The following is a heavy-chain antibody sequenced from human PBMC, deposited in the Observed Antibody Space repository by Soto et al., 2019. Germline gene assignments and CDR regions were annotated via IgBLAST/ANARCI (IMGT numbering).Heavy chain of an antibody. V-gene: IGHV1-3*01. CDR2: INAGSGNT. J-gene: IGHJ4*02. CDR1: GYTFTTHA. Sequence: QVPLVQSGADVKKPGASVKVSCKASGYTFTTHAVHWVRQAPGQSLEWMGWINAGSGNTRYSQKFQGRVTITRDTSASTAYMELSSLRSEDTAVYYCARNIVGTSHCDYWGQGTLVTVSS. D-gene: IGHD1-26*01. CDR3: ARNIVGTSHCDY.